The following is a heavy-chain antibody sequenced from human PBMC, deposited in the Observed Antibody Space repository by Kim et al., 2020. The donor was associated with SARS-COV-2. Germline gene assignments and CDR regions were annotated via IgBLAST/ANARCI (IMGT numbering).Heavy chain of an antibody. CDR3: ARAHCSSTSCYSGGLWFDP. Sequence: SETLSLTCTVSGGSISSGDYYWSWIRQPPGKGLEWIGYIYYSVSTYYNPSLKSRVTISVDTSKNQFSLKLSSVTAADTAVYYCARAHCSSTSCYSGGLWFDPWGQGTLVTVSS. D-gene: IGHD2-2*01. V-gene: IGHV4-30-4*01. J-gene: IGHJ5*02. CDR2: IYYSVST. CDR1: GGSISSGDYY.